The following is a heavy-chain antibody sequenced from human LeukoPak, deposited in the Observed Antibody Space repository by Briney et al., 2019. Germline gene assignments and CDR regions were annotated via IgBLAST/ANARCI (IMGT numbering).Heavy chain of an antibody. CDR1: GFSFGRDW. V-gene: IGHV3-7*01. CDR2: VKQDGTEK. D-gene: IGHD2-2*01. J-gene: IGHJ1*01. CDR3: ATLDSTKSVL. Sequence: GGSLRLSCVASGFSFGRDWISWVRQAQGKGLEWVACVKQDGTEKNYVVSVWGRFTVSVDNGKNSLYLQMNSLRAEDTAKYYCATLDSTKSVLWGRGTAVIVSS.